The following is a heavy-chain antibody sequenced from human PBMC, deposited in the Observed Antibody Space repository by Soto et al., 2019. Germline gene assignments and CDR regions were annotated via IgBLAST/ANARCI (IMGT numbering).Heavy chain of an antibody. Sequence: SSTXSLTCTVSVYSIISYYVSWIRHPPGKGLEWIGYIYYSGYTSYNPSLKSRVTISVDTSKNQFSLKLNSVTAADKAVYYCARCFSGNYQSSDEEEYYFESWGQGTLV. J-gene: IGHJ4*02. D-gene: IGHD1-26*01. V-gene: IGHV4-59*01. CDR2: IYYSGYT. CDR3: ARCFSGNYQSSDEEEYYFES. CDR1: VYSIISYY.